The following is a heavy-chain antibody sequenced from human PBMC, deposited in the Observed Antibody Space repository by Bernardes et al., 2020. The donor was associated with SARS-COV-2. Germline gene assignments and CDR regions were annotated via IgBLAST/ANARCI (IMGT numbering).Heavy chain of an antibody. CDR1: GCTFSSYS. CDR3: ARDRYPYYYDSSGYYGYGYYGMDV. J-gene: IGHJ6*02. D-gene: IGHD3-22*01. Sequence: SVKVSCKASGCTFSSYSISWVRQDPGQGLEWMGWIIPIFGTANYAQKFQGRVTITADESTSTAYMELSSLRSEDTAVYYCARDRYPYYYDSSGYYGYGYYGMDVWGQGTTVTVSS. CDR2: IIPIFGTA. V-gene: IGHV1-69*13.